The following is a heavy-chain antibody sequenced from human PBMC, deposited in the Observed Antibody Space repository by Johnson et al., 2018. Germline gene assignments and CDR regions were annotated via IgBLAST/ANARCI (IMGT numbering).Heavy chain of an antibody. CDR2: LWYDGSKK. Sequence: QVQLVESGGGVVQPGRSLRLSCAASGFTFSSYGMNWVRQAPGKGLEWVAGLWYDGSKKYYADSVKGRFTISRDNTKNTLYLQMNSLSAEDTAVYDCARARSWGIQLYYYYYGMDVWGQGTTVTVSS. V-gene: IGHV3-33*01. D-gene: IGHD5-18*01. CDR1: GFTFSSYG. CDR3: ARARSWGIQLYYYYYGMDV. J-gene: IGHJ6*02.